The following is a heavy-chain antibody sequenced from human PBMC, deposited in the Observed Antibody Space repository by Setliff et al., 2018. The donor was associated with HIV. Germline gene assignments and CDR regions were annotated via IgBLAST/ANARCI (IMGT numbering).Heavy chain of an antibody. CDR2: IYHSGST. CDR3: ARVRWLVRYFDY. J-gene: IGHJ4*02. V-gene: IGHV4-38-2*01. D-gene: IGHD6-19*01. Sequence: SETLSLTCAVSGYSLSSDYYWGWIRQPPGKGLEWIASIYHSGSTYYNPSLKSRVTISVDTSKNQFSLKLSSVTAADTAVYSCARVRWLVRYFDYWGQGTLVTVSS. CDR1: GYSLSSDYY.